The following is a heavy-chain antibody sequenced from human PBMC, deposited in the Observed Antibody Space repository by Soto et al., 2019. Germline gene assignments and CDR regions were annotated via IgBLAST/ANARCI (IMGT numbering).Heavy chain of an antibody. J-gene: IGHJ4*02. Sequence: SETLSLTCAVYGGSFSGYYWSWIRQPPGKGLEWIGEINHSGSTNYNPSLKSRVTISVDTSKNQFSLKLSSVTAADTAVYYCASSKFRTGRTIDYWGQGTLVTVYS. CDR3: ASSKFRTGRTIDY. CDR2: INHSGST. D-gene: IGHD2-15*01. CDR1: GGSFSGYY. V-gene: IGHV4-34*01.